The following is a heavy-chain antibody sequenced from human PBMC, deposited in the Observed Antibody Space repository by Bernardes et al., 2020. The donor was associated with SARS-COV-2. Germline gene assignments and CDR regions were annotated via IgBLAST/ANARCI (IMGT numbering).Heavy chain of an antibody. V-gene: IGHV1-24*01. CDR2: FDPEDGET. CDR1: GYTLTALS. J-gene: IGHJ6*02. Sequence: ASVKVSCKVSGYTLTALSMPWVRQAPGQGLEWMGGFDPEDGETIYAQKFQGRVTMTEDTSTDTAYMELSSLRSEDTAVYYCATDQRYYDILTGRTYYYGMDVWGQGTTVTVS. CDR3: ATDQRYYDILTGRTYYYGMDV. D-gene: IGHD3-9*01.